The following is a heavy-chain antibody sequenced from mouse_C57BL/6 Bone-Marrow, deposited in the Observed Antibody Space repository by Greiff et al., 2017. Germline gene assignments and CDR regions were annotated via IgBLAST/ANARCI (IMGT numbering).Heavy chain of an antibody. J-gene: IGHJ2*01. D-gene: IGHD2-3*01. Sequence: QVQLQQSGPELVKPGASVKISCKASGYAFSSSWMNWVKQRPGKGLEWIGRIYPGDGDTNYNGKFKGKATLTADKSSSTAYMHLSSLTSEDSAVYFCARLGGWLLDYWGQGTTLTVSS. CDR2: IYPGDGDT. CDR3: ARLGGWLLDY. V-gene: IGHV1-82*01. CDR1: GYAFSSSW.